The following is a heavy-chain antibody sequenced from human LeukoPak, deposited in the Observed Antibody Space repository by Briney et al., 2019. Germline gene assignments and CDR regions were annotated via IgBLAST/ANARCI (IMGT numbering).Heavy chain of an antibody. CDR3: ARDHSSSWSAFDY. D-gene: IGHD6-13*01. CDR1: GFTFSSYA. CDR2: ISYDGSNK. J-gene: IGHJ4*02. Sequence: PGRSLRLSCAASGFTFSSYAMHWVRQAPGKGLEWVAVISYDGSNKYYADSVKGRFTISRVNSKNTLYLQMNSLRAEDTAVYYCARDHSSSWSAFDYWGQGTLVTVSS. V-gene: IGHV3-30-3*01.